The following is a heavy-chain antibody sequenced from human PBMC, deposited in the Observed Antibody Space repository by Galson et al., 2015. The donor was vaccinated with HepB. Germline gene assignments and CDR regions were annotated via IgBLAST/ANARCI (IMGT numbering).Heavy chain of an antibody. V-gene: IGHV3-21*01. J-gene: IGHJ4*02. Sequence: SLRLSCAASGFTFSSYAMNWVRQAPGGGLEWVSSIRSSSSYIFYADSVKGRFTISRDNAKNSLFLQMNSLRAEDTAVYYCARDVDHGDPFDYWGQGTLVTVSS. CDR1: GFTFSSYA. CDR3: ARDVDHGDPFDY. D-gene: IGHD4-17*01. CDR2: IRSSSSYI.